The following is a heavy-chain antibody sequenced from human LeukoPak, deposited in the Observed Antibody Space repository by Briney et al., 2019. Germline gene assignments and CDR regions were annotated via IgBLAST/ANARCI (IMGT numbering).Heavy chain of an antibody. D-gene: IGHD4-11*01. CDR1: GFTFSRYS. CDR3: AKDYSYYACDY. J-gene: IGHJ4*02. CDR2: IYSYGST. Sequence: GGSLRLPCAVSGFTFSRYSMHCVRHARGKAGECVSIIYSYGSTYYADSLKGRFTISRNNSKNTLHLQMNSLRAEDTAVYYCAKDYSYYACDYWGQGTLVTVSS. V-gene: IGHV3-66*01.